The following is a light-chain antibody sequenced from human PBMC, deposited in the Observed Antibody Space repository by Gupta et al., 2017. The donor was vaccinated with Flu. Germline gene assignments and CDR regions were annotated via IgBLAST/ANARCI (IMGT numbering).Light chain of an antibody. CDR3: RRGKHPWT. V-gene: IGKV2-30*01. J-gene: IGKJ2*02. Sequence: DVVMTQSPLSLPVTLGQPADISCRSSQSLVYKNGINYWNWLQQRPGQAPRHLIYEVAKRDLGAPDRFSGSGEGSDFTLRSSMGVVEDGGVYYGRRGKHPWTFGLGTRLEI. CDR1: QSLVYKNGINY. CDR2: EVA.